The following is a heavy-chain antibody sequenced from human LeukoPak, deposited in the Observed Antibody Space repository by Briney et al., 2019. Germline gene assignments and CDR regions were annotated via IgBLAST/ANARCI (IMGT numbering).Heavy chain of an antibody. D-gene: IGHD5-24*01. CDR2: ISDTGRT. J-gene: IGHJ4*02. V-gene: IGHV4-39*01. Sequence: SETLSLTCTVSSASISSNIYYWGWIRPPPGKGLEWIGLISDTGRTNYNPSLKSRVTISVDTSKNQFSLKLNSVTAADTSIYYCVRGRHGYDELDYWGQGTLVTVSS. CDR1: SASISSNIYY. CDR3: VRGRHGYDELDY.